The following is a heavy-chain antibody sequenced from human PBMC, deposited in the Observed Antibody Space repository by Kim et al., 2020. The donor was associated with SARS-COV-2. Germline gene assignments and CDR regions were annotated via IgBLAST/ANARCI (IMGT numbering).Heavy chain of an antibody. D-gene: IGHD6-6*01. V-gene: IGHV4-34*01. J-gene: IGHJ6*01. Sequence: SETLSLTCAVYGGSFSGYYCSWIRQPPGKGLEWIGEINHSGSTNYNPSLKRRVTISVDTSKNQFSLKLSSVTAADTAVYYCARSSIAARRVYYYGMDVWG. CDR3: ARSSIAARRVYYYGMDV. CDR2: INHSGST. CDR1: GGSFSGYY.